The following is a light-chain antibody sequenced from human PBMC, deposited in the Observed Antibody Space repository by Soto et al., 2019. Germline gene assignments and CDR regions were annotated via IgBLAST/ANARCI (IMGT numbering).Light chain of an antibody. V-gene: IGLV8-61*01. J-gene: IGLJ3*02. CDR1: SGSVSTSYY. Sequence: QTVVTQEPSFSVSPGRTVTLTCGLSSGSVSTSYYPSWYQHTPGQAPRTLIYNTNTRSSGVPDRFSGSILGNKAALTITWAQADADSDYYGLLYMGSVTWVFGGGTKLTVL. CDR3: LLYMGSVTWV. CDR2: NTN.